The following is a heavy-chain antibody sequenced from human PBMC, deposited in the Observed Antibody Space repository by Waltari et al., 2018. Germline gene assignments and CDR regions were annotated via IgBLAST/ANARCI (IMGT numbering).Heavy chain of an antibody. CDR2: INPNSGGT. CDR1: GYTFTGYY. V-gene: IGHV1-2*02. Sequence: QVQLVQSGAEVKKPGASVKVSCQASGYTFTGYYMPWVRQAPGQGLEWMGWINPNSGGTNYAQKFQGRVTMTRDTSISTAYMELSRLRSDDTAVYYCARDRCSGGSCYHPFDYWGQGTLVTVSS. CDR3: ARDRCSGGSCYHPFDY. J-gene: IGHJ4*02. D-gene: IGHD2-15*01.